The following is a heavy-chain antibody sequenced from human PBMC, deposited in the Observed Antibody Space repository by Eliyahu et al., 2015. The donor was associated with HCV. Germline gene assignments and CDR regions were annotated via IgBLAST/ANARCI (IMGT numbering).Heavy chain of an antibody. D-gene: IGHD6-19*01. CDR1: GFTFSSYA. CDR3: ARGSYYSSGWHYFDY. CDR2: ISYDGSNK. J-gene: IGHJ4*02. V-gene: IGHV3-30-3*01. Sequence: QVQLVESGGGVVQPGRSLRLSCAASGFTFSSYAMHWVRQAPGKGLEWVAVISYDGSNKYYADSVKGRFTISRDNSKNTLYLQMNSLRAEDTAVYYCARGSYYSSGWHYFDYWGQGTLVTVSS.